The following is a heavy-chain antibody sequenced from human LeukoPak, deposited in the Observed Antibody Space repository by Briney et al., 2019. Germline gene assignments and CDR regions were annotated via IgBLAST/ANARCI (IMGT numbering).Heavy chain of an antibody. CDR1: GFTFSSNW. CDR3: ARESDYGDYVAY. V-gene: IGHV3-7*01. D-gene: IGHD4-17*01. Sequence: GGSLRLSCAASGFTFSSNWMTWVRQAPGKGLEWVANIKQDGSEKYYVDSVKGRFTISRDNAKKSLYLQMNSLRAEDTAVYYCARESDYGDYVAYWGQGTLVAVSS. CDR2: IKQDGSEK. J-gene: IGHJ4*02.